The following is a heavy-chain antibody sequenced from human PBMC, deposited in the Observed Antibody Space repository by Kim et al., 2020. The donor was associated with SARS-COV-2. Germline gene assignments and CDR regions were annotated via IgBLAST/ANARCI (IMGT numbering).Heavy chain of an antibody. D-gene: IGHD2-8*01. CDR1: GFTFSSYA. J-gene: IGHJ4*02. CDR2: ISGSGGST. V-gene: IGHV3-23*01. Sequence: GGSLRLSCAASGFTFSSYAMSWVRQAPGKGLEWVSAISGSGGSTYYADSVKGRFTISRDNSKNTLYLQMNSLRAEDTAVYYCAKDYGYELCTNGVCYPQRFDYWGQGTLVTVSS. CDR3: AKDYGYELCTNGVCYPQRFDY.